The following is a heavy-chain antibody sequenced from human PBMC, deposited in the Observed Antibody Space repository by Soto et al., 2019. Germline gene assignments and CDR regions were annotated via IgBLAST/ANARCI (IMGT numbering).Heavy chain of an antibody. D-gene: IGHD3-10*01. CDR1: GYTFTSYG. V-gene: IGHV1-18*01. CDR2: ISAYNGNT. Sequence: QVPLVQSGAEVKKPGASVKVSCKASGYTFTSYGISWVRQAPGQGLEWMGWISAYNGNTNYAQKLQGRVTMTTDTSTSTAYMELRSLRSDDTAVYYCARDRRSDVLLGFGESGSGMDVWGQGTTVTVSS. J-gene: IGHJ6*02. CDR3: ARDRRSDVLLGFGESGSGMDV.